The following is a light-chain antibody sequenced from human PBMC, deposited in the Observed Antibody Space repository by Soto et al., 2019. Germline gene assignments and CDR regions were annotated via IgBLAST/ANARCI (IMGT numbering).Light chain of an antibody. V-gene: IGKV1-5*01. CDR3: QQYNSYPWT. Sequence: IQLTQSPCTLSASVGDRVTLTCMASQSISGWLAWYQQKPGKAPKLLIYDVSSLESGVPSRFSGSGSGTEFTLAISSLQPDDFATYYCQQYNSYPWTFGQGTKVDIK. CDR1: QSISGW. CDR2: DVS. J-gene: IGKJ1*01.